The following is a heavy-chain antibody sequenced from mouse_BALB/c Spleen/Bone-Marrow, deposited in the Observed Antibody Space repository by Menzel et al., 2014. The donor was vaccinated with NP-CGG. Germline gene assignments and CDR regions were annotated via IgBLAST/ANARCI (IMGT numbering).Heavy chain of an antibody. CDR1: GYTFTDYA. Sequence: QVQLQQPGPELVRPGVSVKISCKGSGYTFTDYAMPWVKQSHAKSLEWIGVINTYSGNTNYNQNFKGKATMTVDKSSSTAFMELARLTYEDSAIYYCAREGYASTAWFAYWGQGTLVTVSA. CDR2: INTYSGNT. D-gene: IGHD1-1*01. V-gene: IGHV1-67*01. CDR3: AREGYASTAWFAY. J-gene: IGHJ3*01.